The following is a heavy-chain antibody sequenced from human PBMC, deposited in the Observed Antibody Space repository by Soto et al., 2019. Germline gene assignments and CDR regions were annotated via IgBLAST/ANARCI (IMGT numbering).Heavy chain of an antibody. CDR2: INPSGDST. Sequence: QVQLVQSGAEVKKPGASVKVSCKASGYTFTSYYMHWVRQAPGQGLEWMGIINPSGDSTSYAQKFQGRVTMTRDTCTSTVYIELSSLRSEDTAVYYWARDGLWFWYGIWGQGTMVTVSS. J-gene: IGHJ3*02. D-gene: IGHD3-10*01. CDR1: GYTFTSYY. CDR3: ARDGLWFWYGI. V-gene: IGHV1-46*03.